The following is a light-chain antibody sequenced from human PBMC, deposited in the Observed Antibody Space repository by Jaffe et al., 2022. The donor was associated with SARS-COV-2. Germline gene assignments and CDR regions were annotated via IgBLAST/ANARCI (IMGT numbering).Light chain of an antibody. CDR3: QQSYTSLPA. Sequence: VMTQSPDSLAVSLGERATINCKSNQSLFYSPNNKNYLAWYQQKSGQPPKLLISWASTRESGVPDRFSGSGSGTDFTLTISSLQAEDVATYYCQQSYTSLPAFGQGTKVDIK. CDR2: WAS. J-gene: IGKJ1*01. V-gene: IGKV4-1*01. CDR1: QSLFYSPNNKNY.